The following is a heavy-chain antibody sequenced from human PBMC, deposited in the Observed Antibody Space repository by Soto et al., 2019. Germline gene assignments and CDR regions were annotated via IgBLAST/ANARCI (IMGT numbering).Heavy chain of an antibody. CDR1: GLMFSSYG. Sequence: QVQLVESGGGVVQPGRSLRLSCAASGLMFSSYGMHWVRQAPGKGLEWVAVISYDGSSKQYADSVKGRFTISRDNSKNTVHLQMNSLRAEDTAVYHCATARYYYHYYGMDVWGQGTTVTVSS. CDR2: ISYDGSSK. V-gene: IGHV3-30*03. CDR3: ATARYYYHYYGMDV. D-gene: IGHD6-6*01. J-gene: IGHJ6*02.